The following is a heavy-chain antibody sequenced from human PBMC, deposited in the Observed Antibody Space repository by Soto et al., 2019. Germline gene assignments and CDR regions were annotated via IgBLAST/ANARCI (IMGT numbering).Heavy chain of an antibody. CDR2: IKSKTDGGTT. V-gene: IGHV3-15*07. CDR3: TTDGGEDYDFWSGYYRARKKSYYYYGMDV. J-gene: IGHJ6*02. CDR1: GFTFSNAW. Sequence: GGSLRLSCAASGFTFSNAWMNWVRQAPGKGLEWVGRIKSKTDGGTTDYAAPVKGRFTISRDDSKNTLYLQMNSLKTEDTAVYYCTTDGGEDYDFWSGYYRARKKSYYYYGMDVWGQGTTVTVS. D-gene: IGHD3-3*01.